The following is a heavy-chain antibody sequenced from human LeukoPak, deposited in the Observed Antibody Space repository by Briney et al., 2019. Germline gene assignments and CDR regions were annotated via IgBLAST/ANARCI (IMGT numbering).Heavy chain of an antibody. J-gene: IGHJ5*02. CDR1: GYTFTGYY. D-gene: IGHD1-26*01. Sequence: GASVTVSCKASGYTFTGYYMHWLRQAPGQGLEWVGWINPNSGGTNYAQKFQGRVTMTRDTSISTAYMELSRLRSDDTAVYYCARDGGSYLCWFDPWGQGTLVTVSS. CDR2: INPNSGGT. CDR3: ARDGGSYLCWFDP. V-gene: IGHV1-2*02.